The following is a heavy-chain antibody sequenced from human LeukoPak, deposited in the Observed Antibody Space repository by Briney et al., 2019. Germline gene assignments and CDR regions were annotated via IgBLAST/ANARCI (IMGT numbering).Heavy chain of an antibody. CDR3: ARDRLYYYYGMDV. CDR2: TYYRSKWYN. CDR1: GDSVSSNSAA. Sequence: SQTLSLTCAISGDSVSSNSAAWNWIRQSPSSGLEWLGRTYYRSKWYNDYAVSVKSRITINPDTSKNQFSLQLNSVTPEDTAVYYCARDRLYYYYGMDVWGQGTTVTVSS. V-gene: IGHV6-1*01. J-gene: IGHJ6*02.